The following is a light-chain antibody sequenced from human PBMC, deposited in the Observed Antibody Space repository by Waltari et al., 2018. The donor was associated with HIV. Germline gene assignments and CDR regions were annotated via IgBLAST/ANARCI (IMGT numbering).Light chain of an antibody. CDR3: SSYRSTSTLGV. Sequence: TGTSSDVGGYNYVSWYQHHPGKAPKLIIFEVTNRPSGVSNRFSGSKSGNTASLTISGLQADDEADYYCSSYRSTSTLGVFGTGTKVIVL. J-gene: IGLJ1*01. CDR1: SSDVGGYNY. V-gene: IGLV2-14*01. CDR2: EVT.